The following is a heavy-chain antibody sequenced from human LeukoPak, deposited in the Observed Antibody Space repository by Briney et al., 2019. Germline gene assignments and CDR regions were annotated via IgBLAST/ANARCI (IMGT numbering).Heavy chain of an antibody. V-gene: IGHV3-30*02. J-gene: IGHJ4*02. D-gene: IGHD4-17*01. CDR2: IRYDGSNK. CDR3: ANTENDYGDSGDY. CDR1: GFTFSSYG. Sequence: WGSLSLSCAASGFTFSSYGMRWVRQAPGKGLEWVAFIRYDGSNKYYADSVKGRFTISRDNSKNTLYLQMNSLRAEDTAVYYCANTENDYGDSGDYWGQGTLVTVSS.